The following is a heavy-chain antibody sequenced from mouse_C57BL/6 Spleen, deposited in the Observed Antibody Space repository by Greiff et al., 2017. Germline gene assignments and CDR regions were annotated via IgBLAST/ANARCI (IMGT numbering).Heavy chain of an antibody. V-gene: IGHV5-17*01. J-gene: IGHJ4*01. CDR3: ARQRRERDAMDY. CDR2: ISSGSSTI. CDR1: GFTFSDYG. Sequence: EVKLVESGGGLVKPGGSLKLSCAASGFTFSDYGMHWVRQAPEKGLEWVAYISSGSSTIYYADTVKGRFTISRDNAKNTLFLQMTSLRSEDTAMYYCARQRRERDAMDYWGQGTSVTVSS.